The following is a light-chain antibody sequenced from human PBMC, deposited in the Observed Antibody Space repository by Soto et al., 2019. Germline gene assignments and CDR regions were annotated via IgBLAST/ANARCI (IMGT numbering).Light chain of an antibody. CDR2: DAS. J-gene: IGKJ1*01. CDR3: HQYNSIET. Sequence: DIQMTQSPSTLPASVGYRFTITCRANQSISTWLAWYQQKPGKAPNLLIYDASSLQSGVPSRFSGSGSGTEFTLTISSLQPDDFATYYCHQYNSIETFGQGTTVDIK. CDR1: QSISTW. V-gene: IGKV1-5*01.